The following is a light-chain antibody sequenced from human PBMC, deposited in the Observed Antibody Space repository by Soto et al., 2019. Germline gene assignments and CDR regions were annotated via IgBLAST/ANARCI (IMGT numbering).Light chain of an antibody. CDR3: QQYNNWPRT. Sequence: EIVLTQSPATLSLSPGKGATLSCRASQSVSSYLAWYQQKPGQAPRLLIYGASTRATGIPARFSGSGSGTEFTLTISSLQSEDFAIYYCQQYNNWPRTFGQGTKVDIK. CDR2: GAS. J-gene: IGKJ1*01. V-gene: IGKV3-15*01. CDR1: QSVSSY.